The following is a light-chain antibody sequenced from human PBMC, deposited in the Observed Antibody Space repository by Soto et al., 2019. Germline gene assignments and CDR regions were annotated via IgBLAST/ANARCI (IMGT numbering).Light chain of an antibody. CDR3: QQYDSFSKT. J-gene: IGKJ1*01. CDR1: QSIRSW. Sequence: DIQMTQSPSTLSASVGDRVTITCRASQSIRSWLAWSQQKPGKAPQLLIYDASNLESGVPSRFSGSGSGTEFTLTISSLQPDDFATYYCQQYDSFSKTFGRGTKVDIK. CDR2: DAS. V-gene: IGKV1-5*01.